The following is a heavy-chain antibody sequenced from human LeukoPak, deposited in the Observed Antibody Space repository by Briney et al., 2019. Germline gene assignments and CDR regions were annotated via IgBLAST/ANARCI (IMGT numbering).Heavy chain of an antibody. Sequence: PGGSLTLSCAASGCTFSSYSMNGLRQAPGKGLEWVSSIRDSSSYIYYADAVKGRFIISRDNAKNSLYLQMNSLRAEDSAVYYCARERKSMTTVTTGFDYWGQGTLVTVSS. CDR1: GCTFSSYS. J-gene: IGHJ4*01. CDR2: IRDSSSYI. D-gene: IGHD4-17*01. CDR3: ARERKSMTTVTTGFDY. V-gene: IGHV3-21*01.